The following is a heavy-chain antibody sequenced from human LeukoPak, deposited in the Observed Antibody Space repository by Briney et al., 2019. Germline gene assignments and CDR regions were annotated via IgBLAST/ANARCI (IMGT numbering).Heavy chain of an antibody. CDR3: ARVFGEPI. V-gene: IGHV3-66*01. J-gene: IGHJ3*02. D-gene: IGHD3-10*02. CDR1: GFTFSSYS. Sequence: GGSLRLSCAASGFTFSSYSMNWVRQAPGKGLEWVSVIYSGGSTYYADSVRGRFTISRDNSKNTLYLQMNSLRAEDTAVYYCARVFGEPIWGQGTMVTVSS. CDR2: IYSGGST.